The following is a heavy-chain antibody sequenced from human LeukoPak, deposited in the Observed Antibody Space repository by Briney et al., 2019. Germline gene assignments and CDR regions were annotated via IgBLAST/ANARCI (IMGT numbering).Heavy chain of an antibody. CDR3: ARRGYGSGNYYYPN. J-gene: IGHJ4*02. CDR1: GYSFTNHY. V-gene: IGHV5-51*01. CDR2: IYPGGSDT. D-gene: IGHD3-10*01. Sequence: GGSLKISCKGSGYSFTNHYIGWVRLMPGKGLEWMGIIYPGGSDTRYSPSIQGQVTISADKSISTAYLQWSSLKASDTAMYYCARRGYGSGNYYYPNWGQGTLVTVSS.